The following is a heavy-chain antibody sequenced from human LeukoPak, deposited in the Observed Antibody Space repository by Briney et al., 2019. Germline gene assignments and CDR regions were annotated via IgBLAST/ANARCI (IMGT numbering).Heavy chain of an antibody. D-gene: IGHD2-21*02. CDR1: GGSINNYY. Sequence: SETLSLTCSVSGGSINNYYWSWFRQPPGKGLEWIAYIFSTGTTNYNPSLKSRVTISVDTSKSQFSLKVTSVTAADTAVYYCARADDCGGDCYVFDIWGQGTMVTVSS. CDR2: IFSTGTT. CDR3: ARADDCGGDCYVFDI. J-gene: IGHJ3*02. V-gene: IGHV4-59*12.